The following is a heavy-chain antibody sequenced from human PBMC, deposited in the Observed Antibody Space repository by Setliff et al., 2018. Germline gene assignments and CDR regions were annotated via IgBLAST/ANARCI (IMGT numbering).Heavy chain of an antibody. Sequence: SETLSLTCSVSGGSISIYFWNWIRQPAGKGLEWIGRISTSGSTTYNPSLKSRVTTSVDTSKNHFSLKLSSVTAADTAVYYCARDTGWYYFDYWGQGTLVTVSS. CDR3: ARDTGWYYFDY. D-gene: IGHD6-19*01. CDR1: GGSISIYF. V-gene: IGHV4-4*07. CDR2: ISTSGST. J-gene: IGHJ4*02.